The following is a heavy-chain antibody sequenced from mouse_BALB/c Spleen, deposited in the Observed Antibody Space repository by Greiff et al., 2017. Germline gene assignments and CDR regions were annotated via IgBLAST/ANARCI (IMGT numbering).Heavy chain of an antibody. CDR3: ARDYRYDGYYAMDY. V-gene: IGHV5-9-4*01. CDR2: ISSGGSYT. J-gene: IGHJ4*01. Sequence: EVQRVESGGGLVKPGGSLKLSCAASGFTFSSYAMSWVRQSPEKRLEWVAEISSGGSYTYYPDTVTGRFTISRDNAKNTLYLEMSSLRSEDTAMYYCARDYRYDGYYAMDYWGQGTSVTVSS. CDR1: GFTFSSYA. D-gene: IGHD2-14*01.